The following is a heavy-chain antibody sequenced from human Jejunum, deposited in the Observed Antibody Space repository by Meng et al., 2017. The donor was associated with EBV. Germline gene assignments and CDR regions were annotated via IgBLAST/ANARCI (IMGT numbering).Heavy chain of an antibody. V-gene: IGHV4-4*02. CDR3: ARDRGVEDY. CDR2: IHHSGST. CDR1: CGCISTDSR. D-gene: IGHD5-24*01. Sequence: QGQLQQSGLGLVKPSGTLSLTCAVSCGCISTDSRWSWVRQPPGKGRVYIGEIHHSGSTKYTPSLKSRVTISADKSNNHFSLKLSSVTAADTAVYYCARDRGVEDYWGQGTLVTVSS. J-gene: IGHJ4*02.